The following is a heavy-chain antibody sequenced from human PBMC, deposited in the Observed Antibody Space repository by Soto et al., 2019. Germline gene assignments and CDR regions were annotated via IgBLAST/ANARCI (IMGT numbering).Heavy chain of an antibody. J-gene: IGHJ6*02. CDR2: IYYSGST. CDR3: ARVSTLCSGGSCCFPRYYYYGMDV. V-gene: IGHV4-31*03. D-gene: IGHD2-15*01. CDR1: GGSISSGGYY. Sequence: PSETLSLTCTVSGGSISSGGYYWSWIRQHPGKGLEWIGYIYYSGSTYYNPSLKSRVTISVDTSKNQFSLKLSSVTAADTAVYYCARVSTLCSGGSCCFPRYYYYGMDVWGQGTTVTVSS.